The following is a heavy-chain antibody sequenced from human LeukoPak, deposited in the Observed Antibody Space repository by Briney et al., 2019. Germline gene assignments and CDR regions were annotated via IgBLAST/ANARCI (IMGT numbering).Heavy chain of an antibody. D-gene: IGHD3-10*02. CDR2: ISSSGSTI. V-gene: IGHV3-48*04. CDR1: GFTFSNYN. J-gene: IGHJ6*04. Sequence: GGSERLSCAASGFTFSNYNMNWVRQAPGKGLEWVSYISSSGSTIYYADSVKGRFTISRDNAKNSLYLQMNSLRAEDTAVYYCAELGITMIGGVWGKGTTVTISS. CDR3: AELGITMIGGV.